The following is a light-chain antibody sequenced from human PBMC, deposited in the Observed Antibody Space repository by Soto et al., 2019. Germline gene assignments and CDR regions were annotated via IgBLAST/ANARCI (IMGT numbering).Light chain of an antibody. CDR1: SSDVGGYNY. Sequence: QSVLTQPASVSGSPGQSITISCTGTSSDVGGYNYVSWYQQHPGKAPKLMIYEVSNRPSGVSNRFSGSRSGTSASLAISGLQSDDEAVYFCSTWDDSLNGWVFGGGTQLTVL. CDR3: STWDDSLNGWV. V-gene: IGLV2-14*01. J-gene: IGLJ3*02. CDR2: EVS.